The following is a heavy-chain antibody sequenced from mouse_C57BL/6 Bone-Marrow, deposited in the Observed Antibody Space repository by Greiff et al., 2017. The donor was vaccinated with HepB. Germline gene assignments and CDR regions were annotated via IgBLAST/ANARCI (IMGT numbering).Heavy chain of an antibody. CDR1: GYTFTSYW. D-gene: IGHD2-3*01. J-gene: IGHJ1*03. CDR3: TRSGLLQWYFDV. Sequence: EVQLQQSGTVLARPGASEKMSCKTSGYTFTSYWMHWVKQRPGQGLEWIGAIYPGNSDTSYNQKFKGKAKLTAVTSASTAYMELSSLTNEDSAVYYCTRSGLLQWYFDVWGTGTTVTVSS. V-gene: IGHV1-5*01. CDR2: IYPGNSDT.